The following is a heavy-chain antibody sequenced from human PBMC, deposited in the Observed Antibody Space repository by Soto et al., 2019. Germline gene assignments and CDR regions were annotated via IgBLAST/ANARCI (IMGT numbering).Heavy chain of an antibody. CDR1: GGTFSSYA. CDR3: ASRSSGFDWFDP. V-gene: IGHV1-69*13. D-gene: IGHD6-19*01. CDR2: IIPIFGTA. Sequence: SVKVSCKASGGTFSSYAISWVRQAPGQGLEWMGGIIPIFGTANYAQKFQGRVTITADESTSTAYMELSSLRSEDTAVYYCASRSSGFDWFDPWGQGTLVTVSS. J-gene: IGHJ5*02.